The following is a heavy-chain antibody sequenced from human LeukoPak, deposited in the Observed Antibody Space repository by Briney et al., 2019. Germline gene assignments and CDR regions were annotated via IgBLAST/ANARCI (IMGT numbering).Heavy chain of an antibody. CDR2: IWYDGRNK. J-gene: IGHJ6*02. Sequence: GSLRLSCAASGFTFSSYGMHWVRLAPGKGLEWVAVIWYDGRNKYYADSAKGRFTISRDNSKNTLYLQMNSLRAEDTAVYYCARATDPWYYYDSSGPRGMDVWGQGTTVTVSS. CDR1: GFTFSSYG. V-gene: IGHV3-33*01. D-gene: IGHD3-22*01. CDR3: ARATDPWYYYDSSGPRGMDV.